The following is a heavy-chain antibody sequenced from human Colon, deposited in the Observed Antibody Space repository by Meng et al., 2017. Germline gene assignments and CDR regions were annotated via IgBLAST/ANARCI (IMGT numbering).Heavy chain of an antibody. D-gene: IGHD1-26*01. Sequence: GESLKISCAASGFTFSNYEMNWVRQAPGKGLEWVSYISSSGSTIYYADSVKGRFTISRDNAKNSLYLQMNSLRAEDTAVYYCASWGSYGFYYGMDVWGQGTTVTVSS. CDR1: GFTFSNYE. J-gene: IGHJ6*02. CDR2: ISSSGSTI. V-gene: IGHV3-48*03. CDR3: ASWGSYGFYYGMDV.